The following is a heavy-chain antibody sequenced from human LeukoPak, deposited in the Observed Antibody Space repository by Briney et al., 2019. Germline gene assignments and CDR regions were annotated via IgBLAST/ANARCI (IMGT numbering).Heavy chain of an antibody. CDR2: IYYSGST. V-gene: IGHV4-59*01. D-gene: IGHD4-17*01. CDR3: ARGPPGDYGAFDI. Sequence: SETLSLTCTVSGGSISSYYWSWIRQPPGKGLEWIGYIYYSGSTNYNPSLKSRVTISVDTSKNQFSLKLSSVTAADTAVYYCARGPPGDYGAFDIWGQGTMVTVSS. J-gene: IGHJ3*02. CDR1: GGSISSYY.